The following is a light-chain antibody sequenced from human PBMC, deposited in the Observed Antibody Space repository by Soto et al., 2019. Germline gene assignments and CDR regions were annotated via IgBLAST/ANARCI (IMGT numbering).Light chain of an antibody. CDR3: QQRSNRFT. J-gene: IGKJ3*01. CDR1: QSVSTY. V-gene: IGKV3-11*01. CDR2: DAS. Sequence: DIVLTQSPATLSLSLGERATLSCRASQSVSTYLAWYQQKPGQAPRLLIYDASNRPTGIPARFSGSGSGTDFTLSISSLQPEDFAVYYCQQRSNRFTFGPGTKVEIK.